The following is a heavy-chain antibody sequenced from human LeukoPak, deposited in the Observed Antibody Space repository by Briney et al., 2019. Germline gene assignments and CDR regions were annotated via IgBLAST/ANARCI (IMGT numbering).Heavy chain of an antibody. V-gene: IGHV1-24*01. CDR1: GYTLTELS. J-gene: IGHJ3*02. CDR2: FDPEDGET. D-gene: IGHD3-22*01. CDR3: ATCYDSSGYYYSDAFDI. Sequence: GASVKVSCKVSGYTLTELSVHWVRQAPGKGLEWMGGFDPEDGETIYEQKFQGRVTMIEDTSTDTAYMELSSLRSEDTAVYYCATCYDSSGYYYSDAFDIWGQGTMVTVSS.